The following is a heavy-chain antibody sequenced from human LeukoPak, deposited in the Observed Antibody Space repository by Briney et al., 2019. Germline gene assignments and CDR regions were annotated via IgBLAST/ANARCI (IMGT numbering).Heavy chain of an antibody. CDR3: ARGQTDYYGSGSFAGDY. CDR2: FIPIFGTA. Sequence: SVKVSCKASGGTFSSYAVSWVRQAPGQGLEWMGGFIPIFGTANYAQKFQGRVTITTDESTSTAYMEMSSLRYEDTAVYYCARGQTDYYGSGSFAGDYWGQGTLVTVSS. CDR1: GGTFSSYA. D-gene: IGHD3-10*01. J-gene: IGHJ4*02. V-gene: IGHV1-69*05.